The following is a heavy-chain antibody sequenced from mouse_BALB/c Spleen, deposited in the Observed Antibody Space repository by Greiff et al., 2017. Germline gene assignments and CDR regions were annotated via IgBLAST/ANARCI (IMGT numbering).Heavy chain of an antibody. J-gene: IGHJ4*01. CDR2: ISNGGGST. CDR3: ARLGNYAYYAMDY. D-gene: IGHD2-1*01. V-gene: IGHV5-12-2*01. CDR1: GFTFSSYT. Sequence: DVQLQESGGGLVQPGGSLKLSCAASGFTFSSYTMSWVRQTPEKRLEWVAYISNGGGSTYYPDTVKGRFTISRDNAKNTLYLQMSSLKSEDTAMYYCARLGNYAYYAMDYWGQGTSVTVSS.